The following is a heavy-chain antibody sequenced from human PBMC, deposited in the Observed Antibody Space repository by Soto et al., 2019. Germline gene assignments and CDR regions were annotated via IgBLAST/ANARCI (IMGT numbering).Heavy chain of an antibody. Sequence: QVQLVQSGAEVKKPGSSVKVSCKASGGTFSSYTISWVRQAPGQGLEWMGRIIPILGIANYAQKFQGRVTITADKSTITAYMELSSLRSEDTAGYYCARDRRELERSVGWFDPWGQGTLVTVSS. CDR3: ARDRRELERSVGWFDP. V-gene: IGHV1-69*08. CDR1: GGTFSSYT. CDR2: IIPILGIA. D-gene: IGHD1-1*01. J-gene: IGHJ5*02.